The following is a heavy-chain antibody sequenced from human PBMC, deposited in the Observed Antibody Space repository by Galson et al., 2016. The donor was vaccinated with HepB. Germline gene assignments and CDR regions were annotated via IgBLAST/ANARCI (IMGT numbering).Heavy chain of an antibody. CDR1: GFTFTNSA. J-gene: IGHJ4*02. CDR2: IVVGSGNT. D-gene: IGHD5-24*01. CDR3: AAGEMATVDFDD. V-gene: IGHV1-58*01. Sequence: SVKVSCKASGFTFTNSAVQWVRQARGQRLEWIGWIVVGSGNTNYAQKFQERVTITRDMSTRTAYMELSSLRSEDTAVYYCAAGEMATVDFDDWGQGTLVTVSS.